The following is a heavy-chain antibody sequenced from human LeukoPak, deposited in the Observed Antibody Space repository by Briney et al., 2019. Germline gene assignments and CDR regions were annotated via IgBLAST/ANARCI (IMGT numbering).Heavy chain of an antibody. J-gene: IGHJ3*02. CDR2: IYYSGST. Sequence: PSETLSLTCTVSGGSISSYYWSWIRQPPGKGLEWIGYIYYSGSTNYNPSLKSRVTISVDTSKNQFSLKLSSVTAADTAVYYCARDRVTMVRVDVFDIWGQGKMVTVSS. CDR3: ARDRVTMVRVDVFDI. D-gene: IGHD3-10*01. V-gene: IGHV4-59*01. CDR1: GGSISSYY.